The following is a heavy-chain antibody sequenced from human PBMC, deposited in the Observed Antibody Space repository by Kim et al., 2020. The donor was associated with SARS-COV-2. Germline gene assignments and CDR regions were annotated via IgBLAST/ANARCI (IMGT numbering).Heavy chain of an antibody. J-gene: IGHJ4*02. Sequence: TYYGDSVKGRFTISRDNSKNTLYLQMNSLGAEGTAVYYCARGYSSGWYGNWGPGTLVTVSS. CDR2: T. CDR3: ARGYSSGWYGN. D-gene: IGHD6-19*01. V-gene: IGHV3-66*01.